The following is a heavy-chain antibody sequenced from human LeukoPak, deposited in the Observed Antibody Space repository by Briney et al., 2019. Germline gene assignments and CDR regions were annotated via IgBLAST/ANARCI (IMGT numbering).Heavy chain of an antibody. CDR2: MNPNSGNT. V-gene: IGHV1-8*01. CDR3: ARGRSYGSIFGVVISRANYYYMDV. J-gene: IGHJ6*03. Sequence: ASVKVSCKASGYTFTSYEISWVRQATGQGLEWMGWMNPNSGNTGYAQKFQGRVTMTRNTSISTAYMELSSLRSEDTAVYYCARGRSYGSIFGVVISRANYYYMDVWGKGTTVTVSS. D-gene: IGHD3-3*01. CDR1: GYTFTSYE.